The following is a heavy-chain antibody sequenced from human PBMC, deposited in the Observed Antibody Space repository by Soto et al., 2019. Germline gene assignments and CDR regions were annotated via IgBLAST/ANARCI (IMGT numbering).Heavy chain of an antibody. CDR1: GGSISSGGYY. D-gene: IGHD3-10*01. CDR3: ASIPIITMVRGVIWFDP. Sequence: QVQLQESGPGLVKPSQTLSLTCTVSGGSISSGGYYWSWIRQHPGKGLEWIGYIYYSGSTYYNPSLKSRFTISVATSKNRFSRKLSSVTAADTAVYYGASIPIITMVRGVIWFDPWGQGTLVTVSS. CDR2: IYYSGST. V-gene: IGHV4-31*03. J-gene: IGHJ5*02.